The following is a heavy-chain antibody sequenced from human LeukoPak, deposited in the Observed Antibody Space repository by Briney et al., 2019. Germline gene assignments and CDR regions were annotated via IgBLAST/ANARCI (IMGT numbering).Heavy chain of an antibody. J-gene: IGHJ4*02. CDR1: GGSISSSSYY. CDR3: ASEFRITMIVVVISY. V-gene: IGHV4-39*01. CDR2: IYYSGST. Sequence: SETLSLTCTVSGGSISSSSYYWGWIRQPPGTGLEWIGSIYYSGSTYYNPSLKSRVTISVDTSKNQFSLKLSSVTAADTAVYYCASEFRITMIVVVISYWGQGTLVTVSS. D-gene: IGHD3-22*01.